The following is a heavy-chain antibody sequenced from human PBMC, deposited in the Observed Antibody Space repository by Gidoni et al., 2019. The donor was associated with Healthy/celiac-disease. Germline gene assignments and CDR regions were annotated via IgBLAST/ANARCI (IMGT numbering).Heavy chain of an antibody. V-gene: IGHV3-30*11. CDR2: ISYDVSNK. CDR1: GFTFSSYA. D-gene: IGHD3-3*01. Sequence: QVQLVASGGGVVQPEGSMRLACAPSGFTFSSYAMHWVRQAPGKGLEWVAVISYDVSNKCYSDSVKGRFTISRDNSKNTLYLQMNSLRAEDTAVYYCASDFWSGSDYYGMDVWGQGTTVTVSS. J-gene: IGHJ6*02. CDR3: ASDFWSGSDYYGMDV.